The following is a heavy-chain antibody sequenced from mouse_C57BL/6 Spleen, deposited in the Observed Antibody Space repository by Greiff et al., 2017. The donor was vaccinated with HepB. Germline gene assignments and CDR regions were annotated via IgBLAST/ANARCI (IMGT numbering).Heavy chain of an antibody. V-gene: IGHV1-80*01. D-gene: IGHD1-1*01. J-gene: IGHJ4*01. CDR2: IYPGDGDT. CDR1: GYAFSSYW. Sequence: QVQLQQSGAELVKPGASVKISCKASGYAFSSYWMNWVKQRPGKGLEWIGQIYPGDGDTNYNGKFKGEATLTADKSSSTAYMQLSSLTSEDSAVYFCARSHGSSYDYAMDYWGQGTSVTVSS. CDR3: ARSHGSSYDYAMDY.